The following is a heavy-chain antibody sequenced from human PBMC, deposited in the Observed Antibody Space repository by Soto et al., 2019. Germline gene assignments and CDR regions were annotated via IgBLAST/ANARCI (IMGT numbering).Heavy chain of an antibody. J-gene: IGHJ6*02. CDR2: ISYDGSNK. V-gene: IGHV3-30*18. Sequence: GGTLRLSCAASGFTFSSYGMHWVRQAPGKGLEWVAVISYDGSNKYYADSVKGRFTISRDNYKNTLYLQMNSLRAEDTAVYYCAKDRDCFPNGMDVWGQGTTVTVSS. CDR1: GFTFSSYG. D-gene: IGHD2-15*01. CDR3: AKDRDCFPNGMDV.